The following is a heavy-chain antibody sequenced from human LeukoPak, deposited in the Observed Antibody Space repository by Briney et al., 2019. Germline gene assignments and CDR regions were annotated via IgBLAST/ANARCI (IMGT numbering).Heavy chain of an antibody. CDR3: AKGMATMDY. CDR2: IKRKTDGETT. V-gene: IGHV3-15*01. J-gene: IGHJ4*02. D-gene: IGHD5-24*01. Sequence: GGSLRLSCAASVFAFSDAWITWVRQAPGKGLEWVGRIKRKTDGETTDYAAPVKGRFTISRDDTKNTAYLQMNSLKTEDTGVYYCAKGMATMDYWGQGTLVTVSS. CDR1: VFAFSDAW.